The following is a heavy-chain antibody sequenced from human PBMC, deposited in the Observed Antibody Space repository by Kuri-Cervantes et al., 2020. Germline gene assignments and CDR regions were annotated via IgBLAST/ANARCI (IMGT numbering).Heavy chain of an antibody. CDR1: GFTFSSYG. CDR3: ARYHLYYMDV. V-gene: IGHV3-21*01. Sequence: GESLKISCAASGFTFSSYGINWVRQAPGKGLEWVSSISSSSSYIYYADSVKGRFTISRDNSKNTLYLQMNSLRAEDTAVYYCARYHLYYMDVWGKGTTVTVSS. J-gene: IGHJ6*03. CDR2: ISSSSSYI.